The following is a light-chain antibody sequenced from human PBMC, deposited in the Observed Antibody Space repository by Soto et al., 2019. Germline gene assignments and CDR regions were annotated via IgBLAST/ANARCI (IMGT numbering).Light chain of an antibody. CDR1: SSDVGSYNL. CDR3: SSYTTTNTYV. J-gene: IGLJ1*01. V-gene: IGLV2-14*02. Sequence: QSALTQPASVSGSPGQSITISCTGPSSDVGSYNLVSWYQQYPGKAPKLIIFEVFKRPSGVSHRFSGSKSGNTASLTISGLQAEDEADYYCSSYTTTNTYVFGTGTKVTVL. CDR2: EVF.